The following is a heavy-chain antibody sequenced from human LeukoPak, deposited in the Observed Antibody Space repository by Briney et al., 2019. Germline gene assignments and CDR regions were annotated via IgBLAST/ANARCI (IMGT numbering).Heavy chain of an antibody. Sequence: GGSVKVSCEASGYTFTSFDMRWVRDGPRQRNKRMGIINPSGGSTSYAQKFQGRVTMTRDTSTSTVYMELSSLRSEDTAVYYCARISSWYADYYYGMDVWGQGTTVTVSS. CDR2: INPSGGST. CDR3: ARISSWYADYYYGMDV. V-gene: IGHV1-46*01. D-gene: IGHD6-13*01. J-gene: IGHJ6*02. CDR1: GYTFTSFD.